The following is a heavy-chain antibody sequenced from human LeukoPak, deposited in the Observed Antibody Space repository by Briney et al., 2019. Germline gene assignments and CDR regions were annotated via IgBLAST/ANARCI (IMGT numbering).Heavy chain of an antibody. D-gene: IGHD3-16*02. V-gene: IGHV4-30-4*01. Sequence: SETLSLTCTVSGASISSGDYYWSWIRQPPGKGLEWIGNIYYSGSTYYNPSLLSLKSRLTISVDTSKNQFSLRLTSVTAADTAVYFCVRGPNYVRGSYRYFDYWGQGSLVTVSS. J-gene: IGHJ4*02. CDR2: IYYSGST. CDR1: GASISSGDYY. CDR3: VRGPNYVRGSYRYFDY.